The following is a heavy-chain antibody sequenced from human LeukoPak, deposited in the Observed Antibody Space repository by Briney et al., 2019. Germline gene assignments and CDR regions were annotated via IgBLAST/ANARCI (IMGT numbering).Heavy chain of an antibody. J-gene: IGHJ3*02. CDR1: GYSFTSYW. Sequence: GESLKISCKGSGYSFTSYWIGWVRQMPGKGLEWMGIIYPGDSDTRYSPSFQGQVTISADKSISTAYLQWSSLKASDTAMYYCXXXXXXXXXXXSINCSSDAFDIWGQGTMVTVSS. V-gene: IGHV5-51*01. CDR3: XXXXXXXXXXXSINCSSDAFDI. D-gene: IGHD2-2*01. CDR2: IYPGDSDT.